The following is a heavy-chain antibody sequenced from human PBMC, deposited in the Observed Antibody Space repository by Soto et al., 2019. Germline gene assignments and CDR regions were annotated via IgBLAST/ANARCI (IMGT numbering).Heavy chain of an antibody. CDR2: IIPILGIA. D-gene: IGHD5-12*01. Sequence: GASVKVSCKASGGTFSSYTISWVRQAPGQGLEWMGRIIPILGIAXXAXXXXXXXXXXXXXSTSTAYMELSSLRSEDTAVYYCARDRGDGYNNIWGQGTMVTVSS. CDR3: ARDRGDGYNNI. V-gene: IGHV1-69*04. J-gene: IGHJ3*02. CDR1: GGTFSSYT.